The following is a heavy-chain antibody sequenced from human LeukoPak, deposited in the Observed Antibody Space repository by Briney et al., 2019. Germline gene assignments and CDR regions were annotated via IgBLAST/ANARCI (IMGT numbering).Heavy chain of an antibody. J-gene: IGHJ4*02. CDR3: ARDLRVDTAMVISGYFDY. Sequence: GGSLRLSCAASGFTFSSYAMHWVRQAPGKGLEWVAVISYDGRNKYYADSVKGRFTISRDNSKNTLYLQMNSLRAEDTAVYYCARDLRVDTAMVISGYFDYWGQGTLVTVSS. CDR1: GFTFSSYA. V-gene: IGHV3-30*04. CDR2: ISYDGRNK. D-gene: IGHD5-18*01.